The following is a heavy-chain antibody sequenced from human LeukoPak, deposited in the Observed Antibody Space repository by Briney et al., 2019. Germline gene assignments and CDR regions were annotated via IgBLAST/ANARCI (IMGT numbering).Heavy chain of an antibody. J-gene: IGHJ4*02. V-gene: IGHV1-18*04. D-gene: IGHD6-19*01. CDR2: ISAYNGNI. CDR1: GYTFTSYG. CDR3: ARDGLVAVAGTLGY. Sequence: ASVKVSCKASGYTFTSYGINWVRQAPGQGLEWMGWISAYNGNINYAQKLQGRVTMTTDTSTSTAYMELRSLRSDDTAVYYCARDGLVAVAGTLGYWGQGTLVTVSS.